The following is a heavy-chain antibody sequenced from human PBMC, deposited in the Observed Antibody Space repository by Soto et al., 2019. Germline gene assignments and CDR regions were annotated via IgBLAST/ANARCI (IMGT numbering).Heavy chain of an antibody. CDR2: IYYSGST. D-gene: IGHD6-6*01. V-gene: IGHV4-30-4*01. CDR1: GGSISRGDYY. Sequence: SETLSLTCTVSGGSISRGDYYWSWIRQPPGKGREGIGYIYYSGSTYYNPSLKSRVTISVDTSKNQFSLKLSAVTAADTAVYYCARNRRILAARPRGAFDIWGQGTMVTVSS. J-gene: IGHJ3*02. CDR3: ARNRRILAARPRGAFDI.